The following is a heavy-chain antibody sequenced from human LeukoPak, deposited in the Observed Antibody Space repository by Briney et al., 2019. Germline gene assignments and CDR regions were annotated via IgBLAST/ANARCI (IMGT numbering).Heavy chain of an antibody. J-gene: IGHJ6*03. V-gene: IGHV1-18*01. CDR2: ISAYNGNT. D-gene: IGHD2-2*03. CDR3: ARDGYCSSTSCYWYYYMDV. Sequence: ASVKVSCKASGYTFTSYGISWVRQAPGQGLEWMGWISAYNGNTNYAQKLQGRVTMTTDTSTSTAYMELRSLRSDDTAVYYCARDGYCSSTSCYWYYYMDVWGKGTTVTVSS. CDR1: GYTFTSYG.